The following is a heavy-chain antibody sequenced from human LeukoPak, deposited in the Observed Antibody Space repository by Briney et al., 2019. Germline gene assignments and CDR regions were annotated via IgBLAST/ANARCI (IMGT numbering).Heavy chain of an antibody. Sequence: GSLRLSCTASGFTFGDYAMSWVRQPPGKGLEWIGEIYHSGRTNYTPSLKSRVAISVDTSKNQFSLKLSSVTAADTAVYYCASGEPAAGLSFDYWGQGTLVTVSS. CDR1: GFTFGDYA. V-gene: IGHV4-34*01. D-gene: IGHD6-13*01. J-gene: IGHJ4*02. CDR2: IYHSGRT. CDR3: ASGEPAAGLSFDY.